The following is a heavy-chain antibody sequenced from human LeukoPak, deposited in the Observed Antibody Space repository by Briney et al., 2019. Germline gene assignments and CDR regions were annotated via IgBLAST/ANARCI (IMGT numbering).Heavy chain of an antibody. CDR1: GGSFSGYY. Sequence: PSETLSLTCAVYGGSFSGYYWSWIRQPPGKGLEWIGEINHSGSTNYNPSLKSRVTISVDASKNQFSLKLSSVTAADTAVYYCARHLRWRTSFSPFDYWGQGTLVTVSS. J-gene: IGHJ4*02. CDR3: ARHLRWRTSFSPFDY. V-gene: IGHV4-34*01. D-gene: IGHD3/OR15-3a*01. CDR2: INHSGST.